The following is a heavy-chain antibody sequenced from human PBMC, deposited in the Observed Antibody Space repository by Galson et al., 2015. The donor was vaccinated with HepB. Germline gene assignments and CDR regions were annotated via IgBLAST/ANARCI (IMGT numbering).Heavy chain of an antibody. Sequence: SLRLSCAASGFTFSSYGMHWVRQAPGKGLEWVAVIWYDGSNKYYADSVKGRFTISRDNSKNTLYLQMNSLRAEDTAVYYCARDRISRFGDAFDIWGQGTMVTVSS. CDR2: IWYDGSNK. V-gene: IGHV3-33*01. CDR1: GFTFSSYG. D-gene: IGHD3-10*01. CDR3: ARDRISRFGDAFDI. J-gene: IGHJ3*02.